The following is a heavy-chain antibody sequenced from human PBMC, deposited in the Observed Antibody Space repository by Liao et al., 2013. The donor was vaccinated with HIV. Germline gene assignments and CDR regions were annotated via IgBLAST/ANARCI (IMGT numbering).Heavy chain of an antibody. J-gene: IGHJ3*01. CDR2: FQTSGIS. CDR1: GGSISSHY. D-gene: IGHD5-24*01. Sequence: QVQLQESGPGLVKPSETLSLSCTVSGGSISSHYWSWIRQSAGKGLEWIGRFQTSGISNYNPSLRSRVTMSIDTSKNQFSLKLTSVTAADTAVYYCARGSFTMGDSFDLWGQGTKVTVSS. V-gene: IGHV4-4*07. CDR3: ARGSFTMGDSFDL.